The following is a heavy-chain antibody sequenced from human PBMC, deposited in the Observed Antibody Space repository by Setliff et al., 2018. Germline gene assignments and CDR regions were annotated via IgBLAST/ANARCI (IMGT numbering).Heavy chain of an antibody. CDR1: GFTFSIHA. CDR3: ARGLKSSGPDWYFDY. J-gene: IGHJ4*02. Sequence: GGSLRLSCAASGFTFSIHALHWVRQAPGKGLEWVAVISDDGSNKYYADSVKGRFTISRDNSKNTLYLQMNSLRSEDTAVYFCARGLKSSGPDWYFDYWGPGTLV. CDR2: ISDDGSNK. D-gene: IGHD3-22*01. V-gene: IGHV3-30-3*01.